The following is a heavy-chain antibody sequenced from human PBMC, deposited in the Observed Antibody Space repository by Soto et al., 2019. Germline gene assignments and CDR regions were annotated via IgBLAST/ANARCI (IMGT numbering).Heavy chain of an antibody. CDR3: ARDLGTYKTPFYFDF. J-gene: IGHJ4*02. CDR2: INPNNGNT. V-gene: IGHV1-2*02. D-gene: IGHD7-27*01. Sequence: ASVKVSCKASGYTFTGYYMHWVRQAPGQGLEWMGWINPNNGNTNYAQKIQGRVTMTTDTSISTTYMEVRNLRPDDTALYYCARDLGTYKTPFYFDFWGQGSLVTVSS. CDR1: GYTFTGYY.